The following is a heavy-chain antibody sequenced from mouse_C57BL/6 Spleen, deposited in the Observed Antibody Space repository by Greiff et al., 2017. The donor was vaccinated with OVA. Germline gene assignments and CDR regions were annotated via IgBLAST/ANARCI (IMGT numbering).Heavy chain of an antibody. CDR3: ARDRKLGEYYFDY. J-gene: IGHJ2*01. D-gene: IGHD4-1*01. CDR2: ISDGGSYT. Sequence: DVMLVESGGGLVKPGGSLKLSCAASGFTFSSYAMSWVRQTPEKRLEWVATISDGGSYTYYPDNVKGRFTISRDNAKNNLYLQMSHLKSEDTAMYYCARDRKLGEYYFDYWGQGTTLTVSS. V-gene: IGHV5-4*01. CDR1: GFTFSSYA.